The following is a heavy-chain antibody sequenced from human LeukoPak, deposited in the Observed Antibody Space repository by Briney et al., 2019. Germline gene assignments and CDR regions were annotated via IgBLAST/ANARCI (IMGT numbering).Heavy chain of an antibody. CDR3: ARPKEYYYGSGSYFH. CDR1: GGTFSSYA. J-gene: IGHJ4*02. CDR2: IIPILGIA. V-gene: IGHV1-69*04. D-gene: IGHD3-10*01. Sequence: SVKVSCKASGGTFSSYAISWVRQAPGQGLEWMGRIIPILGIANYAQKFQGRVTITADKSTSRAYMELSSLRSEDTAVYYCARPKEYYYGSGSYFHWGQGTLVTVSS.